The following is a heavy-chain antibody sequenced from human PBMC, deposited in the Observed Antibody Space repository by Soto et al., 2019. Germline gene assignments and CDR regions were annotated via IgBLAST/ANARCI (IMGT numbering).Heavy chain of an antibody. Sequence: SGPTLVNPTQTLTLTCTFSGFSLSTSGVGVGWIRQPPGKALEWLALIYWDDDKRYSPSLKSRLTITKDTSKNQVVLTMTNMDPVDTATYYCAHRRGYYYDSSGRQNFDYWGQGTLVTVSS. D-gene: IGHD3-22*01. J-gene: IGHJ4*02. V-gene: IGHV2-5*02. CDR3: AHRRGYYYDSSGRQNFDY. CDR1: GFSLSTSGVG. CDR2: IYWDDDK.